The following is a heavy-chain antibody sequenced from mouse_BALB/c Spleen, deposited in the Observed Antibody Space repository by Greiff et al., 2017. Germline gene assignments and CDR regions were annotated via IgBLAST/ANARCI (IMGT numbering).Heavy chain of an antibody. CDR1: GYTFTSYW. CDR2: IYPGDGDT. V-gene: IGHV1-87*01. Sequence: VQLQESGAELARPGASVKLSCKASGYTFTSYWMQWVKQRPGQGLEWIGAIYPGDGDTRYTQKFKGKATLTADKSSSTAYMQLSSLASEDSAVYYCARRASNWDDYAMDYWGQGTSVTVSS. D-gene: IGHD4-1*01. CDR3: ARRASNWDDYAMDY. J-gene: IGHJ4*01.